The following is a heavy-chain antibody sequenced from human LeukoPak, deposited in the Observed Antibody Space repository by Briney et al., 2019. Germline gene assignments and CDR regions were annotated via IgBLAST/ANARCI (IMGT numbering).Heavy chain of an antibody. CDR2: IRSSGDVI. V-gene: IGHV3-48*02. CDR1: GFTLSRYS. Sequence: PGGSLRLSCAASGFTLSRYSMNWVRQAPGKGLEWVSYIRSSGDVIYYADSVKGRFTISRDIAKNSLFLQTNSLRDEDTAVYYCTRDPEALDYWGRGTLVTVSS. J-gene: IGHJ4*02. CDR3: TRDPEALDY.